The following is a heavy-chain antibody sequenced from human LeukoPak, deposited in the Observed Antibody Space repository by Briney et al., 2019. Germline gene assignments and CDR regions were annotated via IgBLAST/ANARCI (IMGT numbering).Heavy chain of an antibody. Sequence: GGSLRLSCAASGFTFSDYYMSWIRQAPGKGLEYVSAISSNGCSTYYADSVKGRFTISRDNSKNTLYLQMSSLRAEDTAVYYCVKGPTGYFDYWGQGTLVPVSS. CDR1: GFTFSDYY. CDR3: VKGPTGYFDY. CDR2: ISSNGCST. D-gene: IGHD4-17*01. V-gene: IGHV3-64D*06. J-gene: IGHJ4*02.